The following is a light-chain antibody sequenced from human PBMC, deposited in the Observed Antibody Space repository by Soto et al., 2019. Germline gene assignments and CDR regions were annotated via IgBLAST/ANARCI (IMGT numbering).Light chain of an antibody. V-gene: IGKV3-20*01. J-gene: IGKJ2*01. CDR2: AAS. CDR1: RSFASSY. CDR3: QQYGSPPPYT. Sequence: DMVLTQSPGTLSLTPGERATLSCRASRSFASSYLGWYQQKPGQAPRLLLYAASKRATGIPDRFSGSGSGTDFTLTINRLEPEDSAVYYCQQYGSPPPYTFGQGTKVEI.